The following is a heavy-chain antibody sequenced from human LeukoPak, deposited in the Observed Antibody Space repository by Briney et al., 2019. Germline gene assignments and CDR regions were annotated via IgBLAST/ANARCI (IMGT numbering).Heavy chain of an antibody. J-gene: IGHJ4*02. V-gene: IGHV1-69*01. Sequence: GASMKVSCKASGGTFSSYAISWVRQAPGQGLEWMGGIIPIFGTANYAQKFQGRVTITADESTSTAYMELSSLRSDDTAVYYCARDYSGYDPWGLFDYWGQGTLVTVSS. CDR1: GGTFSSYA. D-gene: IGHD5-12*01. CDR3: ARDYSGYDPWGLFDY. CDR2: IIPIFGTA.